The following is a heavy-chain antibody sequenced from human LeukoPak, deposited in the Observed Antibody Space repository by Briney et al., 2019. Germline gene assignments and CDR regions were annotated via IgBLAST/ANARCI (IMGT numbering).Heavy chain of an antibody. CDR1: GFTFSSYG. CDR3: AKDRTPGCDCYFDY. CDR2: IPYDGSNK. V-gene: IGHV3-30*18. J-gene: IGHJ4*02. Sequence: GGSLRLSCAASGFTFSSYGMHWVRQAPGKGLEWVAVIPYDGSNKYYADSVKGRFTISRDSSKNTLYLQMNSLRPDDTAVYYCAKDRTPGCDCYFDYWGQGTLVTVSS. D-gene: IGHD2-21*02.